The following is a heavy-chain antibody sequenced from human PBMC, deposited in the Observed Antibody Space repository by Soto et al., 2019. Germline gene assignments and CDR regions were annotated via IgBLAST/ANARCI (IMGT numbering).Heavy chain of an antibody. CDR2: IIPILGIA. V-gene: IGHV1-69*02. CDR3: ARTYCCGDCPNWFDP. CDR1: GGTFSSYT. D-gene: IGHD2-21*02. Sequence: SVKVSCKASGGTFSSYTISWVRQAPGQGLEWMGRIIPILGIANYAQKFQGRVTITADKSTSTAYMELSSLRSEDTAVYYCARTYCCGDCPNWFDPWGQGTLVTVSS. J-gene: IGHJ5*02.